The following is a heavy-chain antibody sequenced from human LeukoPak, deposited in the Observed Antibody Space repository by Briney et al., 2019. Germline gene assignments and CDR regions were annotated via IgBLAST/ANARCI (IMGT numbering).Heavy chain of an antibody. V-gene: IGHV3-48*01. CDR3: ARDRDWGSTNYLDY. CDR1: GFNYSSYT. CDR2: ISASRGIT. J-gene: IGHJ4*02. D-gene: IGHD2-21*02. Sequence: PGGSLRLSCAASGFNYSSYTMNWVRQAPGMGLEWLSYISASRGITYYADSVKGRFTISRDNAKNSLYLEMNSLKTEDTALYYCARDRDWGSTNYLDYWGQGALVTVSS.